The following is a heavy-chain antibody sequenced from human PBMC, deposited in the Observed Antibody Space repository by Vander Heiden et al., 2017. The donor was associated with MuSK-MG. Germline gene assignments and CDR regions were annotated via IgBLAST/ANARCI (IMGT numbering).Heavy chain of an antibody. D-gene: IGHD2-21*01. CDR3: AKDQGPVVVIATTDY. CDR1: GFTFSSYA. J-gene: IGHJ4*02. CDR2: ISGSGGST. Sequence: EVQLLESGGGLVQPGGSLRLSCAASGFTFSSYAMSWVRQDPGKGLEWVSAISGSGGSTYYADSVKGRFTISRDNSKNTPYLQMNSLRAEDTAVYYCAKDQGPVVVIATTDYWGQGTLVTVSS. V-gene: IGHV3-23*01.